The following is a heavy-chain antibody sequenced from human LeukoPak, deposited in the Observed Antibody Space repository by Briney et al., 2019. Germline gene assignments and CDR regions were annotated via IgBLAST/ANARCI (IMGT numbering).Heavy chain of an antibody. CDR3: ARASQRRIYGSGSYYYYMDV. CDR2: INHGGST. J-gene: IGHJ6*03. D-gene: IGHD3-10*01. V-gene: IGHV4-34*01. CDR1: GGSFSGYY. Sequence: PSETLSLTCAVYGGSFSGYYWSWIRQPPGKGLEWIGEINHGGSTNYNPSLKSRVTISVDTSKNQFSLKLSSVTAADTAVYYCARASQRRIYGSGSYYYYMDVWGKGTTVTISS.